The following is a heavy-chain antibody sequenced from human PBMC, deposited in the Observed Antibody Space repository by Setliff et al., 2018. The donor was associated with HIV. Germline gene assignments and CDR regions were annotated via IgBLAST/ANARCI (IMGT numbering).Heavy chain of an antibody. V-gene: IGHV1-2*06. CDR1: GYTFSNYG. D-gene: IGHD2-21*02. CDR2: INPNSGGT. J-gene: IGHJ4*02. Sequence: ASVKVSCKTSGYTFSNYGLNWVRQAPGQGLEWMGRINPNSGGTKYAQKFQGRVTMTRDTSISTAYMELSRLISDDTAVYYCARVNGGNSPYYFDSWGQGTLVTVSS. CDR3: ARVNGGNSPYYFDS.